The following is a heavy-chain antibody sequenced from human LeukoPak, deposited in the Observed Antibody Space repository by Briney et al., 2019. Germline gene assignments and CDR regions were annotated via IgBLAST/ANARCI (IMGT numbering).Heavy chain of an antibody. CDR2: ISGSGDST. CDR3: VRESSYGFNI. V-gene: IGHV3-23*01. J-gene: IGHJ3*02. CDR1: GFTFISYA. Sequence: GGSLTLSCAASGFTFISYAMSWVRQAPGKGLEWVSSISGSGDSTYYADSVKGRFTISRDNAKNSLYLQMNSLRDEDTAVYYCVRESSYGFNIWGQGTMVTVSS.